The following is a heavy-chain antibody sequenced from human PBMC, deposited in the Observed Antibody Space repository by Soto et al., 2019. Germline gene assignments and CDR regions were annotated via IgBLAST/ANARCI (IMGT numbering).Heavy chain of an antibody. CDR3: ASIPGGPPLRYFDY. CDR2: ISSSGSYI. Sequence: GGSLRLSCAASGFTFSSHSMNWVRQAPGKGLEWVSSISSSGSYIYYADSLKGRFAISRDNAKNSLYLQMNSLRAEDTAVYYCASIPGGPPLRYFDYWGQGTLVTVSS. D-gene: IGHD3-10*01. V-gene: IGHV3-21*01. J-gene: IGHJ4*02. CDR1: GFTFSSHS.